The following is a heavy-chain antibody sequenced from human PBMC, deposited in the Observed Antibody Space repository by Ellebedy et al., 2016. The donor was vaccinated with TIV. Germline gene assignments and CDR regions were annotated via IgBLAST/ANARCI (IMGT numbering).Heavy chain of an antibody. D-gene: IGHD6-13*01. Sequence: GESLKISCAASGFTFSSYSMNWVRHAPGKGLGWVSSLSSNSNYIYYEDSVRGRFTISRDNAKKSLYLQMNSLRAEDTAVYYCARGAMAAAGDDYWGQGTLVTVSS. CDR2: LSSNSNYI. V-gene: IGHV3-21*01. J-gene: IGHJ4*02. CDR1: GFTFSSYS. CDR3: ARGAMAAAGDDY.